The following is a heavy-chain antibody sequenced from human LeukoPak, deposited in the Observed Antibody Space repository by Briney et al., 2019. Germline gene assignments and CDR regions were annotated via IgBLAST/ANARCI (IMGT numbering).Heavy chain of an antibody. Sequence: GGSLRLSCAASGFTFSNYGIQWVRQAPGKGLEWVAFIRYDGISKNYADSAKGRFTISRDNSKNTLHLQMSSLRAEDTAMYYCARGSTTVAFEVWGQGTMVSVSS. CDR1: GFTFSNYG. CDR3: ARGSTTVAFEV. V-gene: IGHV3-30*02. J-gene: IGHJ3*01. CDR2: IRYDGISK. D-gene: IGHD1-26*01.